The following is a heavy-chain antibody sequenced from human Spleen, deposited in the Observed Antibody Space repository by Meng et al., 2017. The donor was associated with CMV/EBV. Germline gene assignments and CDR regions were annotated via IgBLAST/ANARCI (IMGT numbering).Heavy chain of an antibody. V-gene: IGHV3-11*01. D-gene: IGHD1-20*01. J-gene: IGHJ6*02. CDR3: GRDRSISGTTTDYGMDV. Sequence: GESLKISCAASGFTFSDYYLSWIRQAPGKGLEWVSYISTDGWTIYYADSVKSRFTISRDNAKSSLYLQMNSLTAEDTAVYYCGRDRSISGTTTDYGMDVWGQGTTVTVSS. CDR1: GFTFSDYY. CDR2: ISTDGWTI.